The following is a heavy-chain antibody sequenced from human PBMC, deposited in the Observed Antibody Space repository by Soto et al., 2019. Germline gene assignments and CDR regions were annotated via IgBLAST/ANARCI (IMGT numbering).Heavy chain of an antibody. CDR2: ISAYNGNT. D-gene: IGHD3-22*01. CDR3: ARDTIVVVINYYYYGMDV. CDR1: GYTFTSYG. Sequence: QVQLVQSGAEVKKPGASVKVSCKASGYTFTSYGISWVRQAPGQGLEWMGWISAYNGNTNYAQKLQGRVTMTTDTTTSTAYMELRSLRSDDTAVYYCARDTIVVVINYYYYGMDVWGQGTTVTVSS. J-gene: IGHJ6*02. V-gene: IGHV1-18*04.